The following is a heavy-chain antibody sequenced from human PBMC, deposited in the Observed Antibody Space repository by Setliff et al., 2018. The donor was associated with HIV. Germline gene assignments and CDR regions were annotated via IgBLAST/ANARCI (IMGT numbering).Heavy chain of an antibody. J-gene: IGHJ4*02. Sequence: ASVKVSCKASGYTFSDYYLHWVRQAPGQGLEWMGWINGNTGDTNYAQKFQGRVTITRDTSMYTAYMELTRLRFDDTAVYSCARGGDDSGPGTWTFDYWGQGALVTSPQ. CDR3: ARGGDDSGPGTWTFDY. D-gene: IGHD3-10*01. CDR2: INGNTGDT. V-gene: IGHV1-2*02. CDR1: GYTFSDYY.